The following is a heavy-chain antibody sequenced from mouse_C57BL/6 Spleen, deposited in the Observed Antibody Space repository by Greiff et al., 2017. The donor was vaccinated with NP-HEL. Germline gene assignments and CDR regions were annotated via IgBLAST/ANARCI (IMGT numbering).Heavy chain of an antibody. CDR3: ARGEDSTWFAY. CDR2: IYPDSGST. J-gene: IGHJ3*01. Sequence: QVQLQQPGAELVKPGASVKLSCKASGYTFTSYWMHWVKQRPGQGLEWIGLIYPDSGSTNYNEKFKSKATLTVDKSSSTAYMQLSSLTSEDSAVYDSARGEDSTWFAYWGQGTLVTVSA. CDR1: GYTFTSYW. D-gene: IGHD2-5*01. V-gene: IGHV1-64*01.